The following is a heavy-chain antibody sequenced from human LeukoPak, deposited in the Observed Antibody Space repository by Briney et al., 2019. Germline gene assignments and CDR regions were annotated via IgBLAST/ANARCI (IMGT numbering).Heavy chain of an antibody. Sequence: SETLSLTCSVSDYSISSGYYWGWIRQPPGKGLEWIGSIYHSGSTYYNPSLKSRVTISVDTSKNHFSLKLTSVTAADTAVYYCARIETYSSGWYDAFFDYWGQGTLVTVSS. V-gene: IGHV4-38-2*02. CDR2: IYHSGST. CDR3: ARIETYSSGWYDAFFDY. CDR1: DYSISSGYY. D-gene: IGHD6-19*01. J-gene: IGHJ4*02.